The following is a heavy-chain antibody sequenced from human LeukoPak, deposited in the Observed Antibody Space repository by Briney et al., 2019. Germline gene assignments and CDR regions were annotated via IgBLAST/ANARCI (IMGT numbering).Heavy chain of an antibody. J-gene: IGHJ4*02. CDR2: IIPILGIA. Sequence: ASVKVSCKASGGTFSSYAISWVRQAPGQGLEWMGRIIPILGIASYAQKFQGRVTITADKSTSTAYMELSSLRSEDTAVYYCARDRVSGYYGSGSYRGRLFDYWGQGTLVTVSS. D-gene: IGHD3-10*01. CDR1: GGTFSSYA. CDR3: ARDRVSGYYGSGSYRGRLFDY. V-gene: IGHV1-69*04.